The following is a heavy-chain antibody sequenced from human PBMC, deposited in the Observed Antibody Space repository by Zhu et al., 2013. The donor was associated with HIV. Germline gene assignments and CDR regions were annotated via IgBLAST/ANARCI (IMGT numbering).Heavy chain of an antibody. Sequence: QVQLAQSGAEVKKPGSSVKVSCKASGGTFSSYAISWVRQAPGQGLEWMGGIIPIFGTANYAQKFQGRVTITADESTSTAYMELSSLRSEDTAVYYCARDPRAIAVAGPGFDYWGPGEPWSPSPQ. V-gene: IGHV1-69*01. D-gene: IGHD6-19*01. CDR2: IIPIFGTA. CDR3: ARDPRAIAVAGPGFDY. CDR1: GGTFSSYA. J-gene: IGHJ4*02.